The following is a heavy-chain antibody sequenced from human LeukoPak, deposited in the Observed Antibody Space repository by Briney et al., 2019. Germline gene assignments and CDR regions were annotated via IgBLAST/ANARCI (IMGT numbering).Heavy chain of an antibody. CDR1: GFTFSDYY. CDR2: ISSSGSTK. CDR3: ARDVGLVVIDY. J-gene: IGHJ4*02. D-gene: IGHD3-22*01. Sequence: GGSLRLSCAASGFTFSDYYMSWIRQAPGKGLEWVSDISSSGSTKYYADSVKGRFTISRDNAKNSVYLQMDSLRAEDTAVYYCARDVGLVVIDYWGQGTLVTVSS. V-gene: IGHV3-11*01.